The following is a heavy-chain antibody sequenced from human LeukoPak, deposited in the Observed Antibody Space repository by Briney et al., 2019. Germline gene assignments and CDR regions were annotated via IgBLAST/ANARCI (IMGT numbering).Heavy chain of an antibody. CDR1: GGTFSSYA. Sequence: ASVKVSCKASGGTFSSYAISWVRQAPGQGLEWMGGIIPIFGTANYAQKLQGRVTMTTDTSTSTAYMELRSLRSDDTAVYYCARDHYDSSGFDYWGQGTLVTVSS. CDR3: ARDHYDSSGFDY. J-gene: IGHJ4*02. V-gene: IGHV1-69*05. D-gene: IGHD3-22*01. CDR2: IIPIFGTA.